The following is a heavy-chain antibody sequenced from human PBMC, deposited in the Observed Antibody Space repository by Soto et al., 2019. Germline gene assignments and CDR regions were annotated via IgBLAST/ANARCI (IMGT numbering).Heavy chain of an antibody. CDR3: ARPDYYDSSGYHGFDP. CDR1: GYTFTGYY. CDR2: INPNSGGT. V-gene: IGHV1-2*02. J-gene: IGHJ5*02. D-gene: IGHD3-22*01. Sequence: ASVKVSCKASGYTFTGYYMHWVRQAPGQGLEWMGWINPNSGGTNYAQKFQGRVTMTRDTSISTAYMELSRLRSDDTAVYYCARPDYYDSSGYHGFDPWGQGTLVTVSS.